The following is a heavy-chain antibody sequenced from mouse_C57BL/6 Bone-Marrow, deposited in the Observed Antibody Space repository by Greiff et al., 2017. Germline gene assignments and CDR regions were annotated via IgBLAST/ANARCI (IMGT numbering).Heavy chain of an antibody. J-gene: IGHJ4*01. Sequence: VKLMESGPGLVQPSQSLSITCTVSGFSLTSYGVHWVRQSPGKGLEWLGVIWSGGSTDYNAAFISRLSISKDNSKSQVFFKMNSLQADDTAIYYCARNLVYGSSFYAMDYWGQGTSVTVSS. D-gene: IGHD1-1*01. CDR2: IWSGGST. V-gene: IGHV2-2*01. CDR3: ARNLVYGSSFYAMDY. CDR1: GFSLTSYG.